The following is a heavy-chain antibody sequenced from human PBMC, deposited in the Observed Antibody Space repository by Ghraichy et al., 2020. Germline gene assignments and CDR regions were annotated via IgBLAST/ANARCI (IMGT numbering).Heavy chain of an antibody. J-gene: IGHJ3*02. CDR3: ARGRPPQSGSYPDAFDI. V-gene: IGHV4-39*07. CDR2: IDFIGTT. D-gene: IGHD3-16*02. CDR1: GDSVRDSRYY. Sequence: SETLSLTCGVSGDSVRDSRYYWGWIRQPPGQGLQWITSIDFIGTTYYNPSLKGRVAMSVDRYTNQFSLRLTSVTAADTAVYYCARGRPPQSGSYPDAFDIWGQGKMITVSS.